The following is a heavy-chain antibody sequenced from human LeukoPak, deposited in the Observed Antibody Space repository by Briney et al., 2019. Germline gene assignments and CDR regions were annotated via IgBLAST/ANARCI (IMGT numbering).Heavy chain of an antibody. Sequence: GGSLRLSCAASEFTFSSYAMNWVRQAPGKGLEWVSVIYSGGSTYYADSVKGRFTISRDNSKNTLYLQMNSLRAEDTAVYYCASALDGYYYYYMDVWGKGTTVTISS. CDR1: EFTFSSYA. CDR3: ASALDGYYYYYMDV. V-gene: IGHV3-53*01. CDR2: IYSGGST. D-gene: IGHD3-3*01. J-gene: IGHJ6*03.